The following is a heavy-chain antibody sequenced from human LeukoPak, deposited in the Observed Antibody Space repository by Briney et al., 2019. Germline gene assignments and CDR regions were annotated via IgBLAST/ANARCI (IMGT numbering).Heavy chain of an antibody. CDR1: GGSFSGYY. CDR2: INHSGST. Sequence: SETLSLTCAVYGGSFSGYYWSWIRQPPGKGLEWIGEINHSGSTNYNPSLKSRVTISVDTSKNQFSLKLSSVTAADTAIYFCARAPGAFDIRGQGTMVTVSS. V-gene: IGHV4-34*01. J-gene: IGHJ3*02. CDR3: ARAPGAFDI.